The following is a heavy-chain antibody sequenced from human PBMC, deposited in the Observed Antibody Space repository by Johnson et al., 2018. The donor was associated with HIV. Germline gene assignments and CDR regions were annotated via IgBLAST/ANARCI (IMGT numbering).Heavy chain of an antibody. CDR1: GFTFDDYG. V-gene: IGHV3-7*03. D-gene: IGHD1-26*01. CDR2: IKKDGSEK. CDR3: VTADRGSA. Sequence: VQLVESGGGVVRPGGSLRLSCVASGFTFDDYGMSWVRQAPGKGLEWVANIKKDGSEKYYVDSVKGRFTISRDNAKNSLYLQMNSLRDEDTAVYYCVTADRGSAWGQGTTVTVSS. J-gene: IGHJ3*01.